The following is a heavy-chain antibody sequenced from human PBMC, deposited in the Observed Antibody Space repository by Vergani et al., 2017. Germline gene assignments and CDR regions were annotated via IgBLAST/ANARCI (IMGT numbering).Heavy chain of an antibody. CDR3: ANTVVTYNYYYYGMDV. CDR2: IKQDGSEK. J-gene: IGHJ6*02. Sequence: EVQLVESGGGLVQPGGSLRLSCAASGFTFSSYWMSWVRQAPGKGLEWVANIKQDGSEKYFVDSVKGRFTISRDTAKNSLYLQMNSLRAEDTAVYYCANTVVTYNYYYYGMDVWGQGTTVTVSS. CDR1: GFTFSSYW. D-gene: IGHD3-16*01. V-gene: IGHV3-7*03.